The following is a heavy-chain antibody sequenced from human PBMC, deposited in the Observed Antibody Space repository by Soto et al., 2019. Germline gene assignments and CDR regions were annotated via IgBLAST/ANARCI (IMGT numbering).Heavy chain of an antibody. V-gene: IGHV1-46*01. D-gene: IGHD3-16*01. CDR3: ARDLITGGTHLDF. Sequence: QVQLVQSGAEVKKPGASVKVSCKASGYTFTTYYIHWVRQAPGQGLEWMGIINPSGGSTSYAPKFQGGLXXTXDXXPTTVYMDLSSLRSEDTAVYYCARDLITGGTHLDFWGQGTLVTVSS. CDR2: INPSGGST. CDR1: GYTFTTYY. J-gene: IGHJ4*02.